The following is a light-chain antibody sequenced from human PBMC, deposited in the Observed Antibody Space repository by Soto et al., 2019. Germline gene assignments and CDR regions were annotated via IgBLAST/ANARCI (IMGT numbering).Light chain of an antibody. CDR2: GDF. Sequence: QSVLTQPPSVSGAPGQTVTISCTGSSSKFGAGHGVHGYQQLPGTAPKLLIYGDFNRPSGGPARFSASRSGTSASLAITGLQADDEATYYCQAYDNSLSGLVFGGGTKLTVL. CDR3: QAYDNSLSGLV. V-gene: IGLV1-40*01. CDR1: SSKFGAGHG. J-gene: IGLJ3*02.